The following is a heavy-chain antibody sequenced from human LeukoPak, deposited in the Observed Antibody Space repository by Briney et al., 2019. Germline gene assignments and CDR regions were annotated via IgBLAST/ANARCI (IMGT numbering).Heavy chain of an antibody. V-gene: IGHV4-61*08. J-gene: IGHJ4*02. CDR2: IYYSGST. CDR3: ARVNILTGYYKGHFDY. D-gene: IGHD3-9*01. CDR1: GGSISSVGYC. Sequence: PSQTLSLTCTVSGGSISSVGYCWSWIRQPPGKGLEWIGYIYYSGSTNYNPSLKSRVTISVDTSKNQFSLKLSSVTAADTAVYYCARVNILTGYYKGHFDYWGQGTLVTVSS.